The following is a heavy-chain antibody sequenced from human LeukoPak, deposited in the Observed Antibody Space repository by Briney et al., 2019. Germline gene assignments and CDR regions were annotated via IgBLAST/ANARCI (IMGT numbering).Heavy chain of an antibody. CDR1: GYTFTGDF. Sequence: GASVKVSCKASGYTFTGDFIHWVRQAPGQGLERMGWINSDSGGTNYARKFQGRVTMTRDTSISTAYMELSSLRSDDTAVFYCARGNIATRRGENWFDPWGQGTLVTVSS. CDR2: INSDSGGT. V-gene: IGHV1-2*02. D-gene: IGHD6-6*01. J-gene: IGHJ5*02. CDR3: ARGNIATRRGENWFDP.